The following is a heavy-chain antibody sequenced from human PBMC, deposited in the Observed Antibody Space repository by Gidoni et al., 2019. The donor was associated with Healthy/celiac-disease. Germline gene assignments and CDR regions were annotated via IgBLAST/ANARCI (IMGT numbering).Heavy chain of an antibody. CDR3: TRLAVLVVAATRSYGMDV. CDR1: GFALSGAA. Sequence: EVQLVESGGGLVQPGGSLKLSCAASGFALSGAALHWCRRASGKGLEWVGSIRSKANSYATAYAASVKGRFTISRDDSKNTAYLQMNSLKTEDTAVYYCTRLAVLVVAATRSYGMDVWGQGTTVTVSS. D-gene: IGHD2-15*01. CDR2: IRSKANSYAT. J-gene: IGHJ6*02. V-gene: IGHV3-73*02.